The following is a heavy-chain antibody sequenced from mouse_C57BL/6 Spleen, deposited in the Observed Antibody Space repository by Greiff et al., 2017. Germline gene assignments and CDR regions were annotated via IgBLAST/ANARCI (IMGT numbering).Heavy chain of an antibody. CDR3: ARGGYYGSSSDFDV. D-gene: IGHD1-1*01. Sequence: QVQLKQPGAELVKPGASVKLSCKASGYTFTSYWMHWVKQRPGQGLEWIGMIHPNSGSTNYNEKFKSKATLTVYKSSSTAYMQLSSLTSEDSAVYYCARGGYYGSSSDFDVWGTGTTVTVSS. CDR2: IHPNSGST. J-gene: IGHJ1*03. CDR1: GYTFTSYW. V-gene: IGHV1-64*01.